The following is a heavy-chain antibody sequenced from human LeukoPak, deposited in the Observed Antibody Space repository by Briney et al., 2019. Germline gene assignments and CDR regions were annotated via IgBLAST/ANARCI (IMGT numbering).Heavy chain of an antibody. CDR2: ISAYNGNT. V-gene: IGHV1-18*01. D-gene: IGHD3-10*01. CDR3: ARDHLWFGATLAFQH. Sequence: GASVKVSCKASGYTFTSYGISWVRQAPGQGLEWMGWISAYNGNTNYAQKLQGRVTMTTDTSTSTAYMELRSLRSDDTAVYYCARDHLWFGATLAFQHWGQGTLVTVSS. J-gene: IGHJ1*01. CDR1: GYTFTSYG.